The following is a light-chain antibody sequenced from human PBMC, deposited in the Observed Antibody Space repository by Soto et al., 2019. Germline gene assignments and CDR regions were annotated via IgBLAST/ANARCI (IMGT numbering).Light chain of an antibody. J-gene: IGLJ2*01. CDR2: EVS. Sequence: QSALTQPPSASGSPGQSVTISCTGTSSDVGVYNYVSWYQQLPGKAPKLMIYEVSKRPSGVPDRFSASKSGNTASLTVSGLQAEDEADYYCSSYAGSNNLVFGGGNKLTVL. CDR3: SSYAGSNNLV. CDR1: SSDVGVYNY. V-gene: IGLV2-8*01.